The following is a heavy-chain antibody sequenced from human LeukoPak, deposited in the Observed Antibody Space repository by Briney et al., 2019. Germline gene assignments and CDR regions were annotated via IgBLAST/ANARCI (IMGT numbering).Heavy chain of an antibody. V-gene: IGHV3-30-3*01. CDR1: GFTFSSYA. Sequence: QPGGSLRLSCAASGFTFSSYAMHWVRQAPGKGLGWVAVISYDGSNKYYADSVKGRFTISRDNSKNTLYLQMNSLRVEDTAVYYCARDVDCSGGSCYSGYFDYWGQGTLVTVSS. CDR3: ARDVDCSGGSCYSGYFDY. J-gene: IGHJ4*02. D-gene: IGHD2-15*01. CDR2: ISYDGSNK.